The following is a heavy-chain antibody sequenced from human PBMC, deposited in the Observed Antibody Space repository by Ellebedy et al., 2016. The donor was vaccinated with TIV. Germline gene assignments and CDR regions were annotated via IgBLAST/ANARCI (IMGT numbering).Heavy chain of an antibody. CDR3: ARNPTPLTGSNTPMDV. D-gene: IGHD3-9*01. V-gene: IGHV1-18*04. CDR2: ISPYIGNT. CDR1: GYTFTSNG. Sequence: ASVKVSCKASGYTFTSNGITWVRQAPGQGLEWMGWISPYIGNTIYAQKYQDRVTMTTDTSTSTAYMELRSLRSDDTAVYYCARNPTPLTGSNTPMDVWGQGTTVTVSS. J-gene: IGHJ6*02.